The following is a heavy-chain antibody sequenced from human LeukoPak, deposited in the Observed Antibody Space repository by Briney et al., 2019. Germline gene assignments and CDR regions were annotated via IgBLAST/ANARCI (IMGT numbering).Heavy chain of an antibody. CDR1: RYDFTSYW. V-gene: IGHV5-51*01. Sequence: GESLKISCKTSRYDFTSYWIGWVRQMPGKGLEWMGIIYPGDSDTRYSPSFQGQVTISADKSINTAYLQWSSLKASDTAMYYCARPAVADYFDYWGQGTLVTVSS. CDR3: ARPAVADYFDY. J-gene: IGHJ4*02. D-gene: IGHD6-19*01. CDR2: IYPGDSDT.